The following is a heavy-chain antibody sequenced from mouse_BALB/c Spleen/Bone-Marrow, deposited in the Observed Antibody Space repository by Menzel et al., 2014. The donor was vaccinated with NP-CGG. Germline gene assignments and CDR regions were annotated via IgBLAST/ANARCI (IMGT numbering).Heavy chain of an antibody. CDR3: ARGDGYYGGAMDY. D-gene: IGHD2-3*01. J-gene: IGHJ4*01. CDR1: GYSITSGYY. Sequence: VQLKQSGPGLVKPSQSLSLTCSVTGYSITSGYYWNWIRQFPGNKLEWMGYISYDGSNIYNPSLKNRISITRDTSKNQFFLKLNSVTTEDTATYYCARGDGYYGGAMDYWGQGTSVTVSS. CDR2: ISYDGSN. V-gene: IGHV3-6*02.